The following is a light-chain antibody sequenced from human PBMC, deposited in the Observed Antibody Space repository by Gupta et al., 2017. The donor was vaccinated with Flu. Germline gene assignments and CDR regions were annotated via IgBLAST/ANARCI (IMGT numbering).Light chain of an antibody. J-gene: IGLJ1*01. V-gene: IGLV2-14*01. Sequence: QSALTQPASVSGSPGRSINISCTGTSSDVGRSNSVSWYRQHPGKAPNLIIYDVSSRPSGVSSRFSGSKSGNTASLTISGLQAEDETDYYCSSYTSTNTFYVFGTGTKVTVL. CDR2: DVS. CDR1: SSDVGRSNS. CDR3: SSYTSTNTFYV.